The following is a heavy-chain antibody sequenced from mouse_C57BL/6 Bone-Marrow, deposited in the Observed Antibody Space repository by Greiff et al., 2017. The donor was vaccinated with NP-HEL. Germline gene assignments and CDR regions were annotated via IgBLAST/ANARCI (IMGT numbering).Heavy chain of an antibody. D-gene: IGHD2-3*01. CDR2: IYPRSGNN. V-gene: IGHV1-81*01. CDR3: ARIRWLLRALNV. Sequence: QVQLQQPGAELARPGASVKLSCKASGYTFTSYGISWVKQRTGQGLEWIGEIYPRSGNNYNNEKFKGKATLTADKSSSTAYMELRSLTSEDSAVYICARIRWLLRALNVWGTGTTVTVSS. CDR1: GYTFTSYG. J-gene: IGHJ1*03.